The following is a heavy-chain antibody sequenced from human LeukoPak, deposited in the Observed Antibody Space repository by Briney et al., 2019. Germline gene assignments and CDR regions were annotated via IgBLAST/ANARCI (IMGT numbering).Heavy chain of an antibody. J-gene: IGHJ4*02. CDR2: IKQDGSEK. D-gene: IGHD2-21*02. Sequence: SGGSLKLSXVASGFTFSSYWMTWVSQAPGKGLEWVANIKQDGSEKYYVDSVKGRYTISRDNAKNSLYLQMNSLRAEDTAVYYCATCGGDCYRGIGILWGQGTLVTVSS. CDR1: GFTFSSYW. CDR3: ATCGGDCYRGIGIL. V-gene: IGHV3-7*01.